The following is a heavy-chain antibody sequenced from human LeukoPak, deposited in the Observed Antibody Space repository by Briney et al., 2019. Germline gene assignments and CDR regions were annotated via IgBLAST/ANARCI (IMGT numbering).Heavy chain of an antibody. CDR2: IWYDGSNK. CDR1: GFTFSSYG. D-gene: IGHD3-22*01. J-gene: IGHJ4*02. V-gene: IGHV3-33*06. Sequence: GGSLRLSCAASGFTFSSYGMHWVRQAPGKGLEWVALIWYDGSNKYYADSVKGRFTISRDNSKNTLYLQMNSLRAEDTAVYYCAKDLFITMIVVVTPSLDYWGQGTLVTVSS. CDR3: AKDLFITMIVVVTPSLDY.